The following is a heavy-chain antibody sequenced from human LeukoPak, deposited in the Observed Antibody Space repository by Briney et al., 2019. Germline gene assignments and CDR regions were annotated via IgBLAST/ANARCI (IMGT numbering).Heavy chain of an antibody. CDR2: IRYDGSNT. D-gene: IGHD3-10*01. Sequence: PGGSLRLSCAASGFTFSDYYMSWIRQAPGKGPEWVAFIRYDGSNTYYADSVKGRFTISRENSKNTLYLQMKSLKVEDTSVYYCARVEATYYYGSATPYSPYWGQGSLVTVSS. V-gene: IGHV3-30*02. CDR3: ARVEATYYYGSATPYSPY. J-gene: IGHJ4*02. CDR1: GFTFSDYY.